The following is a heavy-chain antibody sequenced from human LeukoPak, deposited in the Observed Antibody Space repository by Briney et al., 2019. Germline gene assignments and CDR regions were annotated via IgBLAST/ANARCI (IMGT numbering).Heavy chain of an antibody. Sequence: ASVKVSCKASGYTFTNFHIHWVRQAPGQGLEWMGIINPSGGITTYAQKFQGRVTITADESTSTAYMELSSLRSEDTAVYYCARGYPYYYDSSGYYPYWGQGTLVTVSS. CDR3: ARGYPYYYDSSGYYPY. CDR2: INPSGGIT. CDR1: GYTFTNFH. D-gene: IGHD3-22*01. V-gene: IGHV1-46*01. J-gene: IGHJ4*02.